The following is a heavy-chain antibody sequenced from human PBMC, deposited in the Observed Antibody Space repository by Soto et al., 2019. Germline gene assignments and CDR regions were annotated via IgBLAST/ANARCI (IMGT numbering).Heavy chain of an antibody. V-gene: IGHV3-23*01. D-gene: IGHD1-26*01. CDR2: ISGSGSPT. Sequence: GGSLRLSCAASGFTFRSYAMTWVRQAPGRGLEWVSAISGSGSPTYYADSVMGRFTISRDNAKNSLYLQMNSLRVEDTAVYYCATDGPWGGGSQTYFGMDVWGQGTTVTVSS. CDR1: GFTFRSYA. CDR3: ATDGPWGGGSQTYFGMDV. J-gene: IGHJ6*02.